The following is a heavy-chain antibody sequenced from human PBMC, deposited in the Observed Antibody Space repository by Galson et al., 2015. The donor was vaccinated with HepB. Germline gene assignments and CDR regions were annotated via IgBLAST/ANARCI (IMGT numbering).Heavy chain of an antibody. CDR1: GFTFSSYA. CDR3: AREEGR. CDR2: ISYDGSNK. J-gene: IGHJ4*02. V-gene: IGHV3-30-3*01. Sequence: SLRLSCAASGFTFSSYAMHWVRQAPGKGLEWVAVISYDGSNKYYADSVKGRFTISRDNSKNTLYLQMNSLRAEDTAVYYCAREEGRWGQGTLVTVSS.